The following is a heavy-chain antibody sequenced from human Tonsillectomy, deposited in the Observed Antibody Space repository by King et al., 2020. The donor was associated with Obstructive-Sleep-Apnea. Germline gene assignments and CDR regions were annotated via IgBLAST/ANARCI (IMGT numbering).Heavy chain of an antibody. J-gene: IGHJ4*02. CDR3: ARRAGYDILPTDLDY. CDR2: IYPGDSDT. D-gene: IGHD3-9*01. CDR1: GYTFTSHW. Sequence: VQLVESGAERKKPGESLKISCKGSGYTFTSHWIGWVRQKPGKGLEWMGIIYPGDSDTKYSPSFQGQVTFSADKSISTAYLQWSSLKASDTAMYYCARRAGYDILPTDLDYWGQGTLVTVSS. V-gene: IGHV5-51*01.